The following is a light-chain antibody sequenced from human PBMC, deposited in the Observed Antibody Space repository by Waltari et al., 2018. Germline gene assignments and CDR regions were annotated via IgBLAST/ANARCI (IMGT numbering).Light chain of an antibody. J-gene: IGLJ2*01. CDR3: CSYAGSSNVV. Sequence: QSVLTQPASVSGSPGQSITISCTGTSSDVGSYNLVSWYQQHPGKAPKVMIYEDTERPSGVSNRFSGSKSGNTASLTISGLQAEDEADYYCCSYAGSSNVVFGGGTKLTVL. CDR1: SSDVGSYNL. V-gene: IGLV2-23*01. CDR2: EDT.